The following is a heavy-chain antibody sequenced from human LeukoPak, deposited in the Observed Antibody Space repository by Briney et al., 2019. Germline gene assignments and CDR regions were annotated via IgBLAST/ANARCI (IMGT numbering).Heavy chain of an antibody. CDR2: IYVSGTT. J-gene: IGHJ4*02. CDR3: GRHAYGGSPPVY. Sequence: GGSLRLSCAASGFTVRDSYMSWVRQAPGKRLEWVSFIYVSGTTFYAASVKGRFTMSRDNSKNTVYIQMNSLRAEDTALYYCGRHAYGGSPPVYWGQGTLVTVSS. D-gene: IGHD4-23*01. V-gene: IGHV3-53*01. CDR1: GFTVRDSY.